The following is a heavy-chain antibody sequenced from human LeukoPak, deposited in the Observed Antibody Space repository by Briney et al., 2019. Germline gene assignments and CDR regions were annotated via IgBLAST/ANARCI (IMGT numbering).Heavy chain of an antibody. Sequence: ASVKVSCKASGYIFTNYYMHWVRQAPGQGLEWMGWINPDSGGTNYAQKFQGRVTMTRDTSISTAYMELNRLRSDDTAVYYCARVTLKIFGFEWWDQRTLVTVSS. V-gene: IGHV1-2*02. J-gene: IGHJ4*02. CDR3: ARVTLKIFGFEW. D-gene: IGHD3-16*01. CDR2: INPDSGGT. CDR1: GYIFTNYY.